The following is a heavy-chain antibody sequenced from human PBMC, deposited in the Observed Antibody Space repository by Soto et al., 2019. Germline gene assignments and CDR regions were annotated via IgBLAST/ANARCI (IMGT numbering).Heavy chain of an antibody. Sequence: SETLSLTCSVSGASIGSAGYYWSWLRLPQGKGLEWIGYMYHSGSTYYNPSLKSRVTISIDRSKNQFSLKLSSVTAADTAVYYCARVPDYWGQGILVTVSS. CDR2: MYHSGST. CDR3: ARVPDY. CDR1: GASIGSAGYY. D-gene: IGHD2-2*01. J-gene: IGHJ4*02. V-gene: IGHV4-30-2*01.